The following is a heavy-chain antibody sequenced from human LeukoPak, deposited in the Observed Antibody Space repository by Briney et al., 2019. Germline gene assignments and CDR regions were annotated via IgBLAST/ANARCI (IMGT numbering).Heavy chain of an antibody. CDR1: GFTFSSYW. V-gene: IGHV3-74*01. J-gene: IGHJ5*02. D-gene: IGHD1-26*01. CDR2: INSDGSST. CDR3: AREILRAATALDL. Sequence: GGSLRLSCAASGFTFSSYWMHWVRQAPGKGLVWVSRINSDGSSTSYADSVKGRFTISRDNAKNTLYLQMNSLRAEDRAVYYCAREILRAATALDLWGQGTLVTVSS.